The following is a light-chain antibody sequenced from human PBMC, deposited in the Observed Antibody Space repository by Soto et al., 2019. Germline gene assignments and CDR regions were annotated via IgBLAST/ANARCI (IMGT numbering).Light chain of an antibody. Sequence: EIVMTQSPATLSVSPGDRAALSCRASQSVSSNLAWYQRKPGQAPRLLIYGASTRATGIPARFSGSGSGTEFTLTISSLQFEDFALYYCQQYNNWPYTFGQGTKLEIK. J-gene: IGKJ2*01. CDR3: QQYNNWPYT. CDR1: QSVSSN. CDR2: GAS. V-gene: IGKV3-15*01.